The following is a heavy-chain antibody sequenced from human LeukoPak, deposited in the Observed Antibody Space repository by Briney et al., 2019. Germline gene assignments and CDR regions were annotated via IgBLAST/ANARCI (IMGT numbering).Heavy chain of an antibody. D-gene: IGHD3-22*01. V-gene: IGHV3-30*18. J-gene: IGHJ6*03. CDR1: GFTFSSYG. Sequence: GGSLRLSCAASGFTFSSYGMHWVRQAPGKGLEWVAVISYDGSNKYYADPVKGRFTISRDNSKNTLYLQMNSLRAEDTAVYYCAKWADSSGYYYYYYYYMDVWGKGTTVTVSS. CDR2: ISYDGSNK. CDR3: AKWADSSGYYYYYYYYMDV.